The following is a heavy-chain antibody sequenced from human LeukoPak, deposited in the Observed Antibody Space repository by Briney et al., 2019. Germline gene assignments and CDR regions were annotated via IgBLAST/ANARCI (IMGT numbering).Heavy chain of an antibody. CDR1: GFSVGHNY. CDR3: ATAPSSLVDY. CDR2: IYSGGTT. D-gene: IGHD2-2*01. Sequence: GGSLRLSCAASGFSVGHNYMSWFRQAPGMGLEWVSVIYSGGTTESADSVRGRFTISRDSSKNTLYLQMNSLRAEDTAVYYCATAPSSLVDYWGQGTLVTVSS. V-gene: IGHV3-53*01. J-gene: IGHJ4*02.